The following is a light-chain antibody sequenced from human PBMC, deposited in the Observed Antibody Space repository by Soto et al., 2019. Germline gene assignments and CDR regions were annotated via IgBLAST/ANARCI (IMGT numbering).Light chain of an antibody. Sequence: DIQLTQSPSFLSASVGDRVTVTCRASQGINSYLAWYQQKPGKAPRLLIYTASTLESGVPSRFSASGSGTEFTLTISSLHPDDFATYYCQEYNNYWTFGQGTKVDIK. V-gene: IGKV1-9*01. CDR3: QEYNNYWT. CDR2: TAS. CDR1: QGINSY. J-gene: IGKJ1*01.